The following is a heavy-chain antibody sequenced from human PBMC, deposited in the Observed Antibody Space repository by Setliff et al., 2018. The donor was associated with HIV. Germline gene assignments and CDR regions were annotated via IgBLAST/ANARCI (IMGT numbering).Heavy chain of an antibody. V-gene: IGHV1-18*01. CDR3: AREIRNYDFWSGYWEDHYFDS. Sequence: ASVKVSCKASGYTFTTFGISWVRQAPGQGLEWMGWISGYNGRTHYAQKFQGRVTITRDTSASTAYMELSSLRSEDTAVYYCAREIRNYDFWSGYWEDHYFDSWGQGTLVTVSS. CDR2: ISGYNGRT. CDR1: GYTFTTFG. D-gene: IGHD3-3*01. J-gene: IGHJ4*02.